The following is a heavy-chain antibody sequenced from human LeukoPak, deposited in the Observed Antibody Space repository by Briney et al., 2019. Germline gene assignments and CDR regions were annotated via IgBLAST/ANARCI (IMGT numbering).Heavy chain of an antibody. CDR1: GGTFSSYA. J-gene: IGHJ4*02. D-gene: IGHD1-26*01. V-gene: IGHV1-69*05. CDR3: ARGRAESLYYFDY. CDR2: IIPIFGTA. Sequence: ASVKVSCKASGGTFSSYAISWVRQAPGQGLEWMGGIIPIFGTANYTQKFQGRVTITTDESTSTAYMELSSLISEYTAVYYWARGRAESLYYFDYWDQGTLVTVSS.